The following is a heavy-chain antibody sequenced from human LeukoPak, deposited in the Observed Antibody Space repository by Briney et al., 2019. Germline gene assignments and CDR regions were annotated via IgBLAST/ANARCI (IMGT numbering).Heavy chain of an antibody. CDR3: ARRVRRRGGDHNWFDP. CDR1: GGSISSSSYY. J-gene: IGHJ5*02. Sequence: PSETLSLTCTVSGGSISSSSYYWGWIRQPPGKGLEWIGSIYYSGSTYYNPSLKSRVTISVDTSKNQFSLKLSSVTAADTAVYYCARRVRRRGGDHNWFDPWGQGTLVTVSS. CDR2: IYYSGST. D-gene: IGHD2-21*01. V-gene: IGHV4-39*01.